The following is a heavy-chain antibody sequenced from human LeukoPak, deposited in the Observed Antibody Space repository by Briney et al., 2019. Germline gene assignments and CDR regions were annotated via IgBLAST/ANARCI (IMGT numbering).Heavy chain of an antibody. CDR2: ISGTGGNT. J-gene: IGHJ4*02. CDR3: AKDRGIVVFRPFDY. V-gene: IGHV3-23*01. D-gene: IGHD3-22*01. Sequence: GGSLRLCCAASGFTFSSYAMSWVRQAPGKGLEWVSAISGTGGNTYYADSVKGRFTISRDNSKNTLYLQMNSLRAEDTAVYYCAKDRGIVVFRPFDYWGQGTLVTVSS. CDR1: GFTFSSYA.